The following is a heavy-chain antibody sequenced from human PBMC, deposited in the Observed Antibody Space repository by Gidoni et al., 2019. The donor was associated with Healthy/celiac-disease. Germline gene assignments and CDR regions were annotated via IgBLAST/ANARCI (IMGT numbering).Heavy chain of an antibody. CDR3: AGRYCSGGSCYDDDAFDI. CDR2: INHSGST. Sequence: QVQLQQWGAGLLKPSETLSLTCAVSGGSFSGYYWSWIRQPPGKGLEWIGEINHSGSTNYNPSLKSRVTISVDTSKNQFSLKLSSVTAADTAVYYCAGRYCSGGSCYDDDAFDIWGQGTMVTVSS. CDR1: GGSFSGYY. D-gene: IGHD2-15*01. V-gene: IGHV4-34*01. J-gene: IGHJ3*02.